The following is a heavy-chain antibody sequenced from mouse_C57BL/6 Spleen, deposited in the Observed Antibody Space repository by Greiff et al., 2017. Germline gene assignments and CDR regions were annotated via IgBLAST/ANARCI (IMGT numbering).Heavy chain of an antibody. CDR3: ASHYCGSSEFAY. J-gene: IGHJ3*01. V-gene: IGHV1-64*01. CDR2: IHPASGST. Sequence: QVQLQQPVAELVKPGASVKLSCKASGYTFTNSCMHWVKQRPGQGLEWIGMIHPASGSTNYDEKFQGKATLTVDKSSNTAYMQLSSLTSEDSAVYYCASHYCGSSEFAYWGQGTLVTVSA. CDR1: GYTFTNSC. D-gene: IGHD1-1*01.